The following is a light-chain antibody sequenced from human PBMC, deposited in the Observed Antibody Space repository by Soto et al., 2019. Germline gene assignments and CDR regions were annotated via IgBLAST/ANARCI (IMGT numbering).Light chain of an antibody. Sequence: QSVLTQPASVSGSPGQSIAISCTGTSSDVGGYSYVSWYQQQPGKDPKLVISDVSNPPSSVSGRFSGFKPGNTASLTIYVVQNEDEADYYCASYTSSSTYVFGTGTKVTVL. V-gene: IGLV2-14*01. J-gene: IGLJ1*01. CDR1: SSDVGGYSY. CDR3: ASYTSSSTYV. CDR2: DVS.